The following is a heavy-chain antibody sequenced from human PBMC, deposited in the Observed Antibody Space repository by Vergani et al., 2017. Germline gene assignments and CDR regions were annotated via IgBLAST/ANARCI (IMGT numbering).Heavy chain of an antibody. CDR1: GFTFSSYE. V-gene: IGHV3-48*03. CDR3: ARVQAYYYYGMDV. CDR2: ISSSGSTI. J-gene: IGHJ6*02. Sequence: EVQLVESGGGLVQPGGSLRLSCAASGFTFSSYEMNWVRQAPGKGLEWVSYISSSGSTIYYADSVKGRVTIARDNAKNSLYLQMNSLRAEDTAVYYCARVQAYYYYGMDVWGQGTTVTVSS.